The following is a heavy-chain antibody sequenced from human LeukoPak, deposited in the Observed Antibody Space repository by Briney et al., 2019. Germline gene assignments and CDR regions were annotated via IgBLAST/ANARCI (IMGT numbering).Heavy chain of an antibody. CDR1: GFTFSSYW. D-gene: IGHD3-22*01. J-gene: IGHJ4*02. CDR3: ATGLDSSGYYRFDY. CDR2: INSDGSST. Sequence: PGGSLRLSCAASGFTFSSYWMHWVRQAPGKGLVWVSRINSDGSSTSYANSVKGRFTISRDNAKNTLYLQMNSLRAEDTAVYYCATGLDSSGYYRFDYWGQGTLVTVSS. V-gene: IGHV3-74*01.